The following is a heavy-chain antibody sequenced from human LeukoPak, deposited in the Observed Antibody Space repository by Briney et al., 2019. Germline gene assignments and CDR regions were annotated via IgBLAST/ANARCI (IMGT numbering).Heavy chain of an antibody. CDR2: ISRSGDYT. V-gene: IGHV3-23*01. CDR3: AKDRDDSGDYAFDY. D-gene: IGHD4-17*01. Sequence: GGYLRLSCAASGFNFGGYVMSWVRQAPGKGLEWVSVISRSGDYTKYADSVKGRFTISRDNSKNTLSLQVSGLRAEDTAIYYCAKDRDDSGDYAFDYWGQGILVSVSS. CDR1: GFNFGGYV. J-gene: IGHJ4*02.